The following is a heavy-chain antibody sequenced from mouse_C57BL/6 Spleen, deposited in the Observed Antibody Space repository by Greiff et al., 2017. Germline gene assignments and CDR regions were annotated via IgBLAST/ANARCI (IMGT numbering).Heavy chain of an antibody. Sequence: VQLVESEGGLVQPGSSMKLSCTASGFTFSDYYMAWVRQVPEKGLEWVANLNYDGSSTYYLDSLKSRFIISRDNAKNILYLQMSSLKSEDTATYYCARRTTVVPYWYFDVWGTGTTVTVSS. V-gene: IGHV5-16*01. CDR2: LNYDGSST. CDR1: GFTFSDYY. D-gene: IGHD1-1*01. CDR3: ARRTTVVPYWYFDV. J-gene: IGHJ1*03.